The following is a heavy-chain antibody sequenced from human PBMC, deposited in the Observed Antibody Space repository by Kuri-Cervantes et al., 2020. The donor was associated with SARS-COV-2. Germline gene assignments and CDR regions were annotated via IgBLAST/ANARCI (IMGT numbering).Heavy chain of an antibody. J-gene: IGHJ5*02. V-gene: IGHV5-51*01. D-gene: IGHD2-15*01. Sequence: KVSCKGSGYSFTSYLIGWVRQMPGKGLEWMGIIYPGDSDTRYSPSFQGQVTISADKSISTAYLQWSSLKASDTAMYYCARLTGLGHCSGGSCHGWFDPWGQGTLVTVSS. CDR3: ARLTGLGHCSGGSCHGWFDP. CDR2: IYPGDSDT. CDR1: GYSFTSYL.